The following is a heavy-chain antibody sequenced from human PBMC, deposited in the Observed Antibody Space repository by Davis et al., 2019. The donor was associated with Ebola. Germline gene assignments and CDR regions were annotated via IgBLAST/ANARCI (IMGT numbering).Heavy chain of an antibody. V-gene: IGHV3-30*03. Sequence: GESLKISCAASGFTFSSYGMHWVRQAPGKGLEWVAVISYDGSNKYYADSVKGRFTISRDNSKNTLYLQMNSLRAEDTAVYYCAREPTTGTTAWFDPRGQGTLVIVSS. CDR1: GFTFSSYG. CDR2: ISYDGSNK. J-gene: IGHJ5*02. CDR3: AREPTTGTTAWFDP. D-gene: IGHD1-7*01.